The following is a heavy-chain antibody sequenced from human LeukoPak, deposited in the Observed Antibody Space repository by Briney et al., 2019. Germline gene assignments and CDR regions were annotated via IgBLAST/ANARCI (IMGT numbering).Heavy chain of an antibody. CDR3: ARGGRWLQSPPYYFDY. Sequence: GGSLRLSCAASGFTFSSYWMPWVRQAPGKGLVWVSRINSDGSSTSYADSVKGRFTISRDNAKNTLYLQMNSLRAEDTAVYYCARGGRWLQSPPYYFDYWGQGTLVTVSS. D-gene: IGHD5-24*01. CDR1: GFTFSSYW. CDR2: INSDGSST. V-gene: IGHV3-74*01. J-gene: IGHJ4*02.